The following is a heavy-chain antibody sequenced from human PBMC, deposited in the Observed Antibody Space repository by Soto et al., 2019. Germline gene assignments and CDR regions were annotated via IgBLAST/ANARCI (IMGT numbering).Heavy chain of an antibody. J-gene: IGHJ6*03. V-gene: IGHV4-34*01. Sequence: QVQLQQWGAGLLKPSETLSLTCGVYNGSFSDYYWSWIRQPPGKGLEWIGEVNLSRGTSYNSFLKRRVTISIDTSKNRFSLNLNSLTAADTAVYYCARGKFGFTYYYYYHLDVWGKGTTVTVSS. D-gene: IGHD3-16*01. CDR2: VNLSRGT. CDR3: ARGKFGFTYYYYYHLDV. CDR1: NGSFSDYY.